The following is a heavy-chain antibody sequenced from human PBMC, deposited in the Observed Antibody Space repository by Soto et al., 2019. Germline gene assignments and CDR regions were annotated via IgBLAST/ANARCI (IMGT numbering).Heavy chain of an antibody. CDR2: IYYSGST. Sequence: SETLSLTCTVSGGSISSYYWSWIRQPPGKGLEWIGYIYYSGSTDYNPSLKSRVTISVDTSKNQFSLKLSSVTAADTAVYYCARGDHSSSSKPIDYWGQGTLVTVSS. V-gene: IGHV4-59*01. CDR1: GGSISSYY. J-gene: IGHJ4*02. D-gene: IGHD6-6*01. CDR3: ARGDHSSSSKPIDY.